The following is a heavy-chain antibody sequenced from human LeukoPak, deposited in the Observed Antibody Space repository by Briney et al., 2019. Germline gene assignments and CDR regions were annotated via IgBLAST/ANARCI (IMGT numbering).Heavy chain of an antibody. J-gene: IGHJ4*02. CDR2: ISSYNGNT. D-gene: IGHD6-13*01. CDR3: ARDQGYTSSPYYFDY. V-gene: IGHV1-18*04. Sequence: ASVKVSCKASGYMFTSYGISWVRQAPGQGLEWMGRISSYNGNTDYAQNLQGRVTMTTDTSTSTAYMELRSLRSDDTAVYYCARDQGYTSSPYYFDYWGQGSLVTVSS. CDR1: GYMFTSYG.